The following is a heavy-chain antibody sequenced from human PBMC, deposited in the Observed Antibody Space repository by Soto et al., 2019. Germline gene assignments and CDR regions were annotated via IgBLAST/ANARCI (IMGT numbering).Heavy chain of an antibody. CDR1: GFTFSSYA. Sequence: QVQLVESGGGVVQPGRSLRLSCAASGFTFSSYAMHWVRQAPGKGLEWVAVISYDGSNKYYADSVKGRFTISRDNSKNTLYLQMNSLRAEDTAVYYCARWGYSSSSKYYGMDVW. D-gene: IGHD6-6*01. J-gene: IGHJ6*01. CDR2: ISYDGSNK. V-gene: IGHV3-30-3*01. CDR3: ARWGYSSSSKYYGMDV.